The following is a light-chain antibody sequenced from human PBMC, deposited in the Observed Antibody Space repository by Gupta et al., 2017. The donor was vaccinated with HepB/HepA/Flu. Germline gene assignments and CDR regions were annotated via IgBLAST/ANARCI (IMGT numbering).Light chain of an antibody. J-gene: IGKJ1*01. V-gene: IGKV1-9*01. Sequence: DIQLTQSLSFLSASVVDSVIITCRARQGSISSLAWFQQKPGRAPNRLIYAGSTLESGVPSRFSGSGSGTKFTLKISSVKAEDVATYYCKQIRRYPRTFGPGTTVEVK. CDR2: AGS. CDR1: QGSISS. CDR3: KQIRRYPRT.